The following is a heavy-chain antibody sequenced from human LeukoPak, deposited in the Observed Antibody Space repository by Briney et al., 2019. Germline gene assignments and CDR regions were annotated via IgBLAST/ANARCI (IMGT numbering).Heavy chain of an antibody. CDR2: IYHSGST. V-gene: IGHV4-4*02. CDR3: ARDGFETGCTSCYARFDY. D-gene: IGHD2-2*01. Sequence: PSETLSLTCAVSGGSISSSNWWSWVRQPPGKGLEWIGEIYHSGSTNYNPSLKSRVTISVDKSKNQFSLKLSSVTAADTAVYHCARDGFETGCTSCYARFDYWGQGTLVTVSS. CDR1: GGSISSSNW. J-gene: IGHJ4*02.